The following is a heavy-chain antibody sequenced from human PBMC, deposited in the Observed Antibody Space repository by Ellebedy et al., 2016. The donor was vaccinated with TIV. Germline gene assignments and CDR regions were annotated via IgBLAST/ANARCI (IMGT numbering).Heavy chain of an antibody. CDR1: GFTFSSYG. CDR3: ARDSVQYNWNYAEFDY. CDR2: IWYDGSNK. Sequence: GESLKISCAASGFTFSSYGMHWVRQAPGKGLEWVAVIWYDGSNKYYADSVKGRFTISRDNAKNSLYLQMNSLRDEDTAVYYCARDSVQYNWNYAEFDYWGQGTLVTVSS. D-gene: IGHD1-7*01. V-gene: IGHV3-33*01. J-gene: IGHJ4*02.